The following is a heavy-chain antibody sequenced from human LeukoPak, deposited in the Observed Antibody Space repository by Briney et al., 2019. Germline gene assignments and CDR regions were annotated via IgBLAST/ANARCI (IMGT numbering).Heavy chain of an antibody. Sequence: SETLSLTCAVYGGSFSGYYWSWIRQPPGKGLEWIGEINHSGSTNYNPSLKSRVTISVDTSKNQFSLKLSSVTAADTAVYYCARGRYGDYRYYYYMDVWGKGTTVTVSS. CDR1: GGSFSGYY. D-gene: IGHD4-17*01. J-gene: IGHJ6*03. CDR2: INHSGST. CDR3: ARGRYGDYRYYYYMDV. V-gene: IGHV4-34*01.